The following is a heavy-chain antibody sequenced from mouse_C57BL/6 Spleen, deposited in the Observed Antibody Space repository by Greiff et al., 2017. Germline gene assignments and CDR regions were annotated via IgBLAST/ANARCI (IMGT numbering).Heavy chain of an antibody. Sequence: VQLQQSGPELVKPGASVKISCKASGYTFTDYYMNWVKQSHGKSLEWIGDINPNNGGTSYNQKFKGKATLTVDKSSSTAYMELRSLTSEDSAVYYCAGGGNYAFDYWGQGTTLTVSS. J-gene: IGHJ2*01. V-gene: IGHV1-26*01. CDR2: INPNNGGT. D-gene: IGHD2-1*01. CDR3: AGGGNYAFDY. CDR1: GYTFTDYY.